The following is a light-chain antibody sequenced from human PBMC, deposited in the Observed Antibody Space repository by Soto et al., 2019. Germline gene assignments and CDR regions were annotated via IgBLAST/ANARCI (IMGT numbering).Light chain of an antibody. V-gene: IGLV2-11*01. CDR1: SSDVGGHNY. Sequence: QSVLTQPRSVSGSPGQSVTISCTGTSSDVGGHNYVSWYQQHPGKAPQLMIYDVTKRPSGVPDRFSGSKSGSTASLTISGLQAEDEAEYYCCSYAGSYTYVFGTGTKVTVL. J-gene: IGLJ1*01. CDR2: DVT. CDR3: CSYAGSYTYV.